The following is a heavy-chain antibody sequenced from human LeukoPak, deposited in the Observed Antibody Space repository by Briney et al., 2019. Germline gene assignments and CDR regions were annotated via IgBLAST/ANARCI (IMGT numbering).Heavy chain of an antibody. V-gene: IGHV3-11*01. CDR3: ARYYGSGSYYYFDY. D-gene: IGHD3-10*01. CDR2: ISSSGSTI. J-gene: IGHJ4*02. CDR1: GFTFSDYY. Sequence: PGGSLRLSCAASGFTFSDYYMSWIRQAPGRGLEWVSYISSSGSTIYYADSVKGRFTISRDNAKNSLYLQMNSLRAEDTAVYYCARYYGSGSYYYFDYWGQGTLVTVSS.